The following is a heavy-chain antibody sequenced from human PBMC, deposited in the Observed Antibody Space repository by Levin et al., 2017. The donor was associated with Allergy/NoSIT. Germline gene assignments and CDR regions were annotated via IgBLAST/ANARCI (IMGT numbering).Heavy chain of an antibody. D-gene: IGHD3-22*01. V-gene: IGHV3-23*01. CDR2: ISGSGGST. CDR1: GFTFSSYA. J-gene: IGHJ4*02. CDR3: AKDRTIVVVITRGVDY. Sequence: GGSLRLSCAASGFTFSSYAMSWVRQAPGKGLEWVSAISGSGGSTYYADSVKGRFTISRDNSKNTLYLQMNSLRAEDTAVYYCAKDRTIVVVITRGVDYWGQGTLVTVSS.